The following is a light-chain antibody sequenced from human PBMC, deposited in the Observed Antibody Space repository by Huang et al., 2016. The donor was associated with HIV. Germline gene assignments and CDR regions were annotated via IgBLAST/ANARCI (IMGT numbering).Light chain of an antibody. CDR3: QQRSNWPPFT. V-gene: IGKV3-11*01. CDR1: QKINTY. Sequence: EILLTQSPATLSLSPGERATLSCKASQKINTYLAWYQQKPGQAPRLLIYDATTRAPDTPARFRGSGSGTDGALTITNLEPEEFAVYFCQQRSNWPPFTFGPGTKVDRK. CDR2: DAT. J-gene: IGKJ3*01.